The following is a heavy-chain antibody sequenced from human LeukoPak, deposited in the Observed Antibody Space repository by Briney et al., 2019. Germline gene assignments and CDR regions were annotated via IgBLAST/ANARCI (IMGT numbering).Heavy chain of an antibody. J-gene: IGHJ3*01. Sequence: SETLSLTCVVYGGSFNYYWSWIRQPPGKGLEWIGEINDTGITKYNPSLKSRVSISVDTSKNQFSLKLTSVTAADTAIYYCAKSLYCGDDCFWGPGTMVTVSS. CDR3: AKSLYCGDDCF. D-gene: IGHD2-21*02. CDR1: GGSFNYY. V-gene: IGHV4-34*01. CDR2: INDTGIT.